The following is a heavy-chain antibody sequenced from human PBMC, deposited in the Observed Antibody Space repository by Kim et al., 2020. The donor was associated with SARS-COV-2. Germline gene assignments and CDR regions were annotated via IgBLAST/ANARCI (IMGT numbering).Heavy chain of an antibody. J-gene: IGHJ6*02. CDR2: INHSGST. CDR3: ARGGGCSSTSCYLTYYYGSGSPPGRYYGMDV. V-gene: IGHV4-34*01. CDR1: GGSFSGYY. D-gene: IGHD3-10*01. Sequence: SETLSLTCAVYGGSFSGYYWSWIRQPPGKGLEWIGEINHSGSTNYNPSLKSRVTISVDTSKNQFSLKLSSVTAADTAVYYCARGGGCSSTSCYLTYYYGSGSPPGRYYGMDVWGQGTTVTVSS.